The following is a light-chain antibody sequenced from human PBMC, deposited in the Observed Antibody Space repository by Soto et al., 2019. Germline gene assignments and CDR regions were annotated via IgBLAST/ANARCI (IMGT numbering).Light chain of an antibody. CDR3: QVWDSSSDQ. CDR2: YDS. V-gene: IGLV3-21*04. J-gene: IGLJ3*02. CDR1: NIGSKS. Sequence: SYELTQPPSVSVAPGKTARITCGGNNIGSKSVHWYQQKPGQAPVLVIYYDSDRHSGIPERFSGSNSGNTATLTISRVEAGDEADYYCQVWDSSSDQFGGGTKLTVL.